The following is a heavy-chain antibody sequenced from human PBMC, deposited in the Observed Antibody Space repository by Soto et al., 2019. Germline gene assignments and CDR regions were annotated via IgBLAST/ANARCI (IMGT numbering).Heavy chain of an antibody. CDR3: ARYLAKGGGSAGLDY. V-gene: IGHV1-2*02. CDR2: INPKSGGT. Sequence: GASVKVSCKASGYTFTVYYMHWVRQAPGQGLERMGWINPKSGGTMYPQKFQGRVTMTWDTSNSTAYMALTRLRSDDTAVYYCARYLAKGGGSAGLDYRGQGTLVQVSS. D-gene: IGHD1-26*01. CDR1: GYTFTVYY. J-gene: IGHJ4*02.